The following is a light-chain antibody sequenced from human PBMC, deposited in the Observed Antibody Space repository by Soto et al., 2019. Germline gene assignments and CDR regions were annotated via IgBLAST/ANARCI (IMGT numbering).Light chain of an antibody. CDR3: QQYNNWLIT. V-gene: IGKV3-15*01. CDR2: GAS. Sequence: EIVMTQSPDTLSVSPGERATLSCRASQSVSSNLAWYQQKPGQAPRLLIYGASTRATGIPARFSGSGSGTEFTLTISSLQSEDFAVYHCQQYNNWLITFGQGTRLEIK. CDR1: QSVSSN. J-gene: IGKJ5*01.